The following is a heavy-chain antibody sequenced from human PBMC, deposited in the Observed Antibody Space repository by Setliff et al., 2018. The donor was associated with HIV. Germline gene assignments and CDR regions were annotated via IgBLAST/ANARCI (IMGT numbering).Heavy chain of an antibody. J-gene: IGHJ4*02. CDR2: IFTSGSV. Sequence: SETLSLTCTVSGDSISSYFWSWIRQSPGKGLEWIGYIFTSGSVNYNPSLNSRVTISVDTSKNQFSLKLSSVTAADTAVYYCARDAGWYSSGWLFDYWGQGTLVTVSS. D-gene: IGHD6-19*01. V-gene: IGHV4-4*09. CDR1: GDSISSYF. CDR3: ARDAGWYSSGWLFDY.